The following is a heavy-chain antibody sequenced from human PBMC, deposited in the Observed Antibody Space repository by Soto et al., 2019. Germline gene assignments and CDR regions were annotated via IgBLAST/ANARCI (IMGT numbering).Heavy chain of an antibody. CDR2: IYYSGIT. Sequence: SETLSLTCSVSGASVSDKTFYWSWLRQSPGKVLEWIGYIYYSGITNYNPSLNGRFTSSVDTSKNQFSLRLNSVTAADTSLYYCARTYSVPNSLRSRYYFDYWGQGMLVTVSS. CDR3: ARTYSVPNSLRSRYYFDY. CDR1: GASVSDKTFY. V-gene: IGHV4-61*01. D-gene: IGHD2-21*01. J-gene: IGHJ4*02.